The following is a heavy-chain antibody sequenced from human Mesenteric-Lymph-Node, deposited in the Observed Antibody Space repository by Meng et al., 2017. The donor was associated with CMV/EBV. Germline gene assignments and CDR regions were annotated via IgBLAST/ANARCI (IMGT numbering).Heavy chain of an antibody. D-gene: IGHD3-3*01. J-gene: IGHJ4*02. Sequence: GESLKISCAASEFTFSSYWMHWVRQAPGKGLMWVSRINSDGSGTTYADSVKGRFTISRDNAKNTLYLQMNSLRAEDTAVYYCARVRFLEWLPADYWGQGTLVTVSS. CDR3: ARVRFLEWLPADY. CDR2: INSDGSGT. CDR1: EFTFSSYW. V-gene: IGHV3-74*01.